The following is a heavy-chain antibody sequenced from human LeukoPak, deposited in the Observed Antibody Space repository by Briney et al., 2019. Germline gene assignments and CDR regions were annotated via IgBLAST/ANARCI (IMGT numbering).Heavy chain of an antibody. D-gene: IGHD3-10*02. V-gene: IGHV3-23*01. CDR1: GFTFSTYA. CDR2: ISAGGSNT. J-gene: IGHJ6*04. Sequence: GGSLRLSCEASGFTFSTYAMYWVRQAPGRGLEWVSGISAGGSNTYYADSVMGRFTISRDNSKNTLYLQMNSLRAEDTAVYYCAELGITMIGGVWGKGTTVTISS. CDR3: AELGITMIGGV.